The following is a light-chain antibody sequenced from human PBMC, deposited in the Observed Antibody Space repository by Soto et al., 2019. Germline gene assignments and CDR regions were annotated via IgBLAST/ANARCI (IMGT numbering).Light chain of an antibody. V-gene: IGLV2-23*01. Sequence: QSALTQPASVSGSPGQSITISCTGTSTDVGSHKLVSWYQQYPGNAPKLIIFEAYKRPSGVSNRFSDSKSGSTASLTISGLQAEDEADYYCCSNAVGSTYVFGTGTKLTVL. CDR1: STDVGSHKL. CDR3: CSNAVGSTYV. J-gene: IGLJ1*01. CDR2: EAY.